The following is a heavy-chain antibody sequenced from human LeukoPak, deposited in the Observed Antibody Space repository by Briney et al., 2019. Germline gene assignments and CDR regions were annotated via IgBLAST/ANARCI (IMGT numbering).Heavy chain of an antibody. CDR3: ARDPRSSIYEWELLGSYFDY. V-gene: IGHV3-30-3*01. CDR1: GFTFSSYA. D-gene: IGHD1-26*01. CDR2: ISYDGSNK. J-gene: IGHJ4*02. Sequence: PGGSLRLSCAASGFTFSSYAMHWVRQAPGKGLEWVAVISYDGSNKYYADSVKGRFTISRDNSKNTLYLQMNSLRAEDTAVYYCARDPRSSIYEWELLGSYFDYWGQGTLVTVSS.